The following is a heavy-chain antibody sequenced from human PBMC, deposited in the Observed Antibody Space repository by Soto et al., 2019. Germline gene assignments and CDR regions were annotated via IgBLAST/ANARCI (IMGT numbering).Heavy chain of an antibody. CDR1: GGSISSGGYY. D-gene: IGHD3-22*01. J-gene: IGHJ6*02. Sequence: QVQLQESGPGLVKPSQTLSLTCTVSGGSISSGGYYWRWIRQHPGKGLEWIGYIYYSGSTYYNPSLKSRVTISVDTSKNQFSLKLSSVTAADTAVYYCARDFARVGVYYYYGMDVWGQGNTVTVSS. V-gene: IGHV4-31*03. CDR2: IYYSGST. CDR3: ARDFARVGVYYYYGMDV.